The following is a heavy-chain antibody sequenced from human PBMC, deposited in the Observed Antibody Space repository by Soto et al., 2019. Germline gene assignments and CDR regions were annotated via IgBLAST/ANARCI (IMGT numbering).Heavy chain of an antibody. V-gene: IGHV3-21*01. Sequence: EVQLVESGGGLVKPGGSLRLSCAASGFTFSTMNWVRQAPGKGLEWVSSITTTSSNIYYADSVKGRFTISRDNAKNSLYLQMISLRAEDTAVYYCARDTGYCSDTRCWNWFDPWGQGTLVTVSS. D-gene: IGHD2-2*01. CDR1: GFTFST. CDR2: ITTTSSNI. CDR3: ARDTGYCSDTRCWNWFDP. J-gene: IGHJ5*02.